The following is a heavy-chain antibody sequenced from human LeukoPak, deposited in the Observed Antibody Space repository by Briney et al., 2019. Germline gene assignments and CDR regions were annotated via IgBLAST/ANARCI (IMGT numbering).Heavy chain of an antibody. Sequence: APVKVSCKASGYTFTSYGISWVRQAPGQGLEWMGWISAYNGNTNYEQKLQGRVTMTTDTSRSTAYMELRSLRSDDTAVYYCAREVRAEAICYYYMDVWGKGTTVTISS. CDR1: GYTFTSYG. J-gene: IGHJ6*03. V-gene: IGHV1-18*01. CDR2: ISAYNGNT. D-gene: IGHD5-18*01. CDR3: AREVRAEAICYYYMDV.